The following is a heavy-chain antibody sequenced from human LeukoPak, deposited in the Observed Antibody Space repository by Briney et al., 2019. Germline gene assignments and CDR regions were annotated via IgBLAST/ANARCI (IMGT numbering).Heavy chain of an antibody. V-gene: IGHV1-18*01. CDR1: GYTFTSYG. CDR3: ARRSSIAAAGTPLDYYYYYGMDV. Sequence: ASVKVSCKASGYTFTSYGISWVRQAPGQGLEWMGWISAYNGNTTYAQKLQGRVTMTTDTSTSTAYMELRSLRSDDTAVYYCARRSSIAAAGTPLDYYYYYGMDVRGQGTTVTVSS. J-gene: IGHJ6*02. D-gene: IGHD6-13*01. CDR2: ISAYNGNT.